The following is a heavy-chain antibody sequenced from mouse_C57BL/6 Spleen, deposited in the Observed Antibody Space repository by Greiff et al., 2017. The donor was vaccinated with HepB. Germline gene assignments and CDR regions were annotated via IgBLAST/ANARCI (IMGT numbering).Heavy chain of an antibody. CDR2: IYPGDGDT. CDR1: GYAFSSSW. Sequence: QVQLKESGPELVKPGASVKISCKASGYAFSSSWMNWVKQRPGTGLEWIGRIYPGDGDTNYNGKFKGKATLTADKSSSTAYMQLSSLTSEDSAVYFCARSGDVGYWGQGTTLTVSS. D-gene: IGHD3-3*01. CDR3: ARSGDVGY. J-gene: IGHJ2*01. V-gene: IGHV1-82*01.